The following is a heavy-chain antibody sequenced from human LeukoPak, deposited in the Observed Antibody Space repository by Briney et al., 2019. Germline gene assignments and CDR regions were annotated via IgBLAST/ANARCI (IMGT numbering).Heavy chain of an antibody. V-gene: IGHV4-34*01. CDR3: ARGPTISETGYFDF. D-gene: IGHD1-1*01. Sequence: SETLSLTCAVYGESFSAYYWSWIRQSPGKGLEWNAEINHRGDTNYNPSVKSRVTISIDTSKNQFSLKVRSLTAADTAVYYCARGPTISETGYFDFWGQGTLVTVSS. J-gene: IGHJ4*03. CDR1: GESFSAYY. CDR2: INHRGDT.